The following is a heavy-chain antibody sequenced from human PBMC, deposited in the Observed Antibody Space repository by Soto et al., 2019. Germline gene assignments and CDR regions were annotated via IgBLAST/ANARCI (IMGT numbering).Heavy chain of an antibody. D-gene: IGHD3-16*01. Sequence: PSETLSLTCTVSGGSISSSSYYWGWIRQPPGKGLEWIGSIYYSGSTYYNPSLKSRVTISVDTSKNQFSLKLSSVTAADTAVYYCASGGGVYGGHTSHYFDYWGQGTLVTVSS. V-gene: IGHV4-39*01. J-gene: IGHJ4*02. CDR2: IYYSGST. CDR3: ASGGGVYGGHTSHYFDY. CDR1: GGSISSSSYY.